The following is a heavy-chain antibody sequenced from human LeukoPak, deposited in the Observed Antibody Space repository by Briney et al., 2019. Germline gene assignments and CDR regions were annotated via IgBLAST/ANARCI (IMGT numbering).Heavy chain of an antibody. V-gene: IGHV1-2*02. D-gene: IGHD3-22*01. CDR1: GCTFTGYY. J-gene: IGHJ3*02. CDR2: INPNSGGT. CDR3: ARDLYDSSGGDAFDI. Sequence: ASVKVSCKASGCTFTGYYMHWVRQAPGQGLEWMGWINPNSGGTNYAQKFQGRVTMTRDTSISTAYMELSRLRSDDTAVYYCARDLYDSSGGDAFDIWGQGTMVTVSS.